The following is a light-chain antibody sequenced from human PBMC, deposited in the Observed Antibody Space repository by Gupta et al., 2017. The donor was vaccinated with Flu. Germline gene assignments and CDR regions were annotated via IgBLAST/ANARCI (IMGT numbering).Light chain of an antibody. J-gene: IGKJ5*01. CDR3: QQRSKWPIT. CDR2: DTS. V-gene: IGKV3-11*01. Sequence: PATLSLSPGERVSLYGRASQSVTSYLGWYQQKPGLPPRLLIYDTSNRATGNPARFSGSGSGTDFTLTISSLEPEDFAVYYCQQRSKWPITFGQGTRLEIK. CDR1: QSVTSY.